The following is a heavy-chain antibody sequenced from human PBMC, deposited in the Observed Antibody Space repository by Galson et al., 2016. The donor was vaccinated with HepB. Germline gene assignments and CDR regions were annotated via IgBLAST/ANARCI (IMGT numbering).Heavy chain of an antibody. Sequence: SVKVSCKASGGTFNNYVFSWVRQAPGQGLEWMGGTMPIVGATNYAQKFHGRVTISADVSTNTTYMELRSLRSGDTAVYYCARGMRTVVPRTSDALDIWGHGTLVTVSS. D-gene: IGHD2-2*01. J-gene: IGHJ3*02. CDR1: GGTFNNYV. CDR2: TMPIVGAT. CDR3: ARGMRTVVPRTSDALDI. V-gene: IGHV1-69*13.